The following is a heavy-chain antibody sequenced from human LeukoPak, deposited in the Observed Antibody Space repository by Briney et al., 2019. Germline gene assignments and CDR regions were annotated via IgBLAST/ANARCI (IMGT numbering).Heavy chain of an antibody. J-gene: IGHJ3*02. CDR2: IYYSGST. V-gene: IGHV4-59*08. CDR1: GGSISSHY. CDR3: ARRRHTDSSGWYIDAFDI. Sequence: PSETLSLTCTVSGGSISSHYWSWIRQPPGKGLEWIGSIYYSGSTTYNPSLKSRVTISVETSKSQFSLTLSSVTAADTAVYYCARRRHTDSSGWYIDAFDIWGQGTMVTVSS. D-gene: IGHD6-19*01.